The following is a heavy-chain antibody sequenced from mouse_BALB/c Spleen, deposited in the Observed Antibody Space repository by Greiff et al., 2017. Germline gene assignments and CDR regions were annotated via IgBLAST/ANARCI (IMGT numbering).Heavy chain of an antibody. Sequence: QVQLQQSGAELVKPGASVKLSCKTSGYTFTSYWIQWVKQRPGQGLGWIGEIFPGTGTTYDNEKFKGKATLTIDTSSSTAYMQLSSLTSEDSAVYFCARSGDRYDGAWFAYWGQGTLVTVSA. V-gene: IGHV1S132*01. CDR3: ARSGDRYDGAWFAY. D-gene: IGHD2-14*01. CDR1: GYTFTSYW. J-gene: IGHJ3*01. CDR2: IFPGTGTT.